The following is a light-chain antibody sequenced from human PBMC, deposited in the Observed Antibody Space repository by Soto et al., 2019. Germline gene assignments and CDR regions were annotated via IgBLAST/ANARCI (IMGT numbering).Light chain of an antibody. CDR2: GAS. J-gene: IGKJ5*01. CDR1: ESVRTN. Sequence: ERVMTKSPATLSVSPGERATLSCRASESVRTNLAWYQQRPGQSPRLLIYGASTRASGVPARFSGSGSGTEFTLTISSLQSEDFAVYYCQQYNSWPPSITFGQGTRLEI. V-gene: IGKV3-15*01. CDR3: QQYNSWPPSIT.